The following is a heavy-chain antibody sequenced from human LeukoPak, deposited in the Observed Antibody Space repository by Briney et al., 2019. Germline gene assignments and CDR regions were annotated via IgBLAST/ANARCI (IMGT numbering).Heavy chain of an antibody. CDR1: GFTVSSNY. J-gene: IGHJ6*02. D-gene: IGHD5-18*01. Sequence: GGSLRLSCAASGFTVSSNYMSWVRQAPGKGLEWVSVIYSGGSTYYADSVKGRFTISRDNSKNTLYLQMNSLRAEDTAVYYCAKGEVDTAMVTLNYYYYGMDVWGQGTTVTVSS. V-gene: IGHV3-53*01. CDR3: AKGEVDTAMVTLNYYYYGMDV. CDR2: IYSGGST.